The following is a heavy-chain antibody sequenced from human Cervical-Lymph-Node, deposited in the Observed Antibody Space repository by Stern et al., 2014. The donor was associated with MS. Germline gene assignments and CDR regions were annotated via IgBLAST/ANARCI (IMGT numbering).Heavy chain of an antibody. Sequence: QLVQSGPEVKKPGTSVKVSCKASGFTFTSSAMQWVRQARGQRLEWIGWVVGGRGNPNYAQKFQERVTITRDMSTSTAYMELSSLRSEDTAVYYCAAFPIPGCSGGSCYYYYGMDVWGQGTTVTVSS. CDR2: VVGGRGNP. CDR1: GFTFTSSA. V-gene: IGHV1-58*02. J-gene: IGHJ6*02. CDR3: AAFPIPGCSGGSCYYYYGMDV. D-gene: IGHD2-15*01.